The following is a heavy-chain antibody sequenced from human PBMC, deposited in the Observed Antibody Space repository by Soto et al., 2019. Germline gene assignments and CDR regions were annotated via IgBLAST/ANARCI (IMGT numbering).Heavy chain of an antibody. D-gene: IGHD4-17*01. CDR2: MNPNSGNT. CDR3: ARALTTVTTRDYYYYYMDV. V-gene: IGHV1-8*01. CDR1: GYTFTSYD. Sequence: QVQLVQSGAEVKKPGASVKVSCKASGYTFTSYDINWVRQATGQGLEWMGWMNPNSGNTGYAQKFQGRVTMTRNTSISTAYMELSSLRSEDTAVYYCARALTTVTTRDYYYYYMDVWGKGTTVTVSS. J-gene: IGHJ6*03.